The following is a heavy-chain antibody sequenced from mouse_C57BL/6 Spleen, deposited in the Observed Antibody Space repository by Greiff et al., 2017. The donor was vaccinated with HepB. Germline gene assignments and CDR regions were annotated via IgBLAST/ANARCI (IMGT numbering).Heavy chain of an antibody. D-gene: IGHD1-1*02. CDR2: IYPGDGDT. V-gene: IGHV1-82*01. J-gene: IGHJ4*01. CDR3: APMGYYYAMDY. Sequence: VKLQQSGPELVKPGASVKISCKASGYAFSSSWMNWVKQRPGKGLEWIGRIYPGDGDTNYNGKFKGKATLTADKSSSTAYMQLSSLTSEDSAVYFCAPMGYYYAMDYWGQGTSVTVSS. CDR1: GYAFSSSW.